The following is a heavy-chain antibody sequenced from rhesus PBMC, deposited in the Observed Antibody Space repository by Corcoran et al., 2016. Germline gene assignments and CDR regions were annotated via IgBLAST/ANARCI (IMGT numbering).Heavy chain of an antibody. J-gene: IGHJ4*01. D-gene: IGHD3-40*01. CDR1: GGSISSGYNY. CDR3: ARYIREVAAYFFDY. Sequence: QVQLQESGPGLVKPSETLSLTCAVSGGSISSGYNYWSWIRQPPGKGLEWIGYIPYGGATGNNPSLKSRVTISSDTSKNQFSLKLSSMTAADTAVYYCARYIREVAAYFFDYWGQGVLVTVSS. CDR2: IPYGGAT. V-gene: IGHV4-122*02.